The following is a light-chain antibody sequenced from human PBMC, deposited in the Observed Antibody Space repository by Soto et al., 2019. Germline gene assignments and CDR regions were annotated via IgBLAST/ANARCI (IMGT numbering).Light chain of an antibody. CDR2: AAS. CDR3: QQSYSTPYT. CDR1: QSIGRK. V-gene: IGKV1-39*01. Sequence: DIQMTQSPSSLSASVGDRVTIACRTSQSIGRKVNWYQQRPGRAPHVLIYAASSLQSGVPSRFSGSGSGTEFTLTIYSLQPEDFATYFCQQSYSTPYTFGQGTRVEI. J-gene: IGKJ2*01.